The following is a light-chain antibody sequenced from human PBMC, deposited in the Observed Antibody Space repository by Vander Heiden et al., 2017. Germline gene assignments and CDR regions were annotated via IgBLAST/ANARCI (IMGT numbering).Light chain of an antibody. Sequence: DIVMTQSPDSLAVSLGERATINCKSSQSVLYSPNNKNCLHWFQQKPGQPPKLLISWASTRESGVPDRFRGSVSGTDFTLTISSLQAEDVAVYYCQQYYTSPWTFGQGTKVEI. CDR1: QSVLYSPNNKNC. J-gene: IGKJ1*01. V-gene: IGKV4-1*01. CDR2: WAS. CDR3: QQYYTSPWT.